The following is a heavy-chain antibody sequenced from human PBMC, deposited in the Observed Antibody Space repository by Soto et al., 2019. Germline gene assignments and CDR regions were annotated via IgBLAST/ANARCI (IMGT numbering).Heavy chain of an antibody. D-gene: IGHD3-22*01. CDR2: IYPGDSAT. CDR1: VYSFTSFW. J-gene: IGHJ4*02. CDR3: ARMDSSDLGIDY. Sequence: PGQSLKLSWKVSVYSFTSFWIAWGRPMPRKGLEWRGIIYPGDSATTYSPPFQGQVTISADKSISTAYLQWSGLKASDTAMYYCARMDSSDLGIDYWGQGTLVTVSS. V-gene: IGHV5-51*01.